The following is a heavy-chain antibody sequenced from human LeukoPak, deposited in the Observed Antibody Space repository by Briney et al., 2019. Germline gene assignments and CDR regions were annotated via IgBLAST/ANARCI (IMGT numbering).Heavy chain of an antibody. CDR3: ARVAWSSGWNQHYYGMDV. CDR1: GGSISSYY. V-gene: IGHV4-59*01. J-gene: IGHJ6*02. D-gene: IGHD6-19*01. CDR2: IYYSGST. Sequence: SETLSLTCTVSGGSISSYYWSWIRQPPEKGLEWIGYIYYSGSTNYNPSLKSRVTISVDTSKNQFSLKLSSVTAADTAVYYCARVAWSSGWNQHYYGMDVWGQGTTITVSS.